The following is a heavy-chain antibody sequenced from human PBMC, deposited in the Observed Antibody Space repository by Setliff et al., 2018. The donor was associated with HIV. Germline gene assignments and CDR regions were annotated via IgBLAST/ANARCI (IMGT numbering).Heavy chain of an antibody. V-gene: IGHV1-69*13. J-gene: IGHJ3*02. Sequence: ASVKVSCKVSGGTFSSYAISWVRQAPGQGLEWMGGIIPIFGTANYAQKFQGRVTITADESTSTAYMELSSLRSEDTAVYYCARGRQQLVHGAFDIWGQGTMVTVSS. CDR1: GGTFSSYA. CDR2: IIPIFGTA. CDR3: ARGRQQLVHGAFDI. D-gene: IGHD6-13*01.